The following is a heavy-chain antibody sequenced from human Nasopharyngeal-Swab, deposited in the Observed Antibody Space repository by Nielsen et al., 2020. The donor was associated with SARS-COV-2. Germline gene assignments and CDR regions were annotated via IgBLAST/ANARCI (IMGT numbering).Heavy chain of an antibody. D-gene: IGHD6-13*01. J-gene: IGHJ4*02. V-gene: IGHV3-21*01. Sequence: GESLKISCAASGFTFSSYAMNWVRQAPGKGLEWVSAISGSGGSIYYADSVKGRFTISRDNAKNSLYLQMNSLRAEDTAVYYCARLGWIAAAGTGKSDWGQGTLVTVSS. CDR2: ISGSGGSI. CDR3: ARLGWIAAAGTGKSD. CDR1: GFTFSSYA.